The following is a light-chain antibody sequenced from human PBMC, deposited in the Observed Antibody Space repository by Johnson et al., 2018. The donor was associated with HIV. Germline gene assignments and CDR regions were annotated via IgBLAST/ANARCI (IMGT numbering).Light chain of an antibody. Sequence: VLTQPPSVSAAPGQKVTISCSGSSSHIGNNYVSWYQPLPGTAPKLLIYDNNKRPSGIPDRFSGSKSGTSATLGITGLQTGDEADYYCGTWDSSLSASYVFGTGTKVTVL. CDR2: DNN. J-gene: IGLJ1*01. CDR3: GTWDSSLSASYV. CDR1: SSHIGNNY. V-gene: IGLV1-51*01.